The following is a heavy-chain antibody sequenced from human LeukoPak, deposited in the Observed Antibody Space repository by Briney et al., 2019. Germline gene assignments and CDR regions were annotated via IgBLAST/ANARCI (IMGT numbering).Heavy chain of an antibody. CDR3: AKADIVVVPAAISSYYDYCYMDV. J-gene: IGHJ6*03. CDR2: IRYDGSNK. Sequence: GGSLRLSCAASGFTFSSYGMHWVRQAPGKGLEWVAFIRYDGSNKYYADSVKGRFTISRDNSKNTLYLQMNSLRAEDTAVYYCAKADIVVVPAAISSYYDYCYMDVWGKGTTVTVSS. D-gene: IGHD2-2*02. CDR1: GFTFSSYG. V-gene: IGHV3-30*02.